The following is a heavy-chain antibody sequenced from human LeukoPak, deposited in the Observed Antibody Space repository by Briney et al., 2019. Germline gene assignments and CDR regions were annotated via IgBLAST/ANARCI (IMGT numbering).Heavy chain of an antibody. CDR3: AKGRIAGDY. CDR2: ISGSGGST. V-gene: IGHV3-23*01. D-gene: IGHD1-20*01. Sequence: GGSLRLSCAASGFTVSSNYMSWVRQAPGKGLEWVSAISGSGGSTYYADSVKGRFTISRDNSKNTLYLQMNSLRAEDTAVYYCAKGRIAGDYWGQGTLVTVSS. CDR1: GFTVSSNY. J-gene: IGHJ4*02.